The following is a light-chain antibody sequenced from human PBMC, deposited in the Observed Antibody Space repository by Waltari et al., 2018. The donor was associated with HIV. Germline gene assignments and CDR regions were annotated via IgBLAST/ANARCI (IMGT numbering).Light chain of an antibody. CDR2: KDT. CDR3: QSADSSGTWV. V-gene: IGLV3-25*03. CDR1: ALPTQY. J-gene: IGLJ3*02. Sequence: SYELTQPPSVSVSPGQTARLTCSGDALPTQYAYWYHQQPGQAPVLVIYKDTERPSGSPERFSGSSSGTTVTLTISGVQAEDEADYYCQSADSSGTWVFGGGTKLTVL.